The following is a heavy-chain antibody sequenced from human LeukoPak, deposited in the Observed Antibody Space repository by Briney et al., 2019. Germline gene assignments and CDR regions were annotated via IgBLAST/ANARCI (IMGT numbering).Heavy chain of an antibody. V-gene: IGHV3-21*01. D-gene: IGHD2-2*01. CDR3: ARSEGYCSSASCDAYYYYMDV. Sequence: KPGGSLRLSCAASGFTFSSLSMNWIRQAPGRGLEWVSSITTGSSYINYADAVKGRFAIYRDNAQNSLYLQMTRLRAEDTAVYYCARSEGYCSSASCDAYYYYMDVWGKGTTVTVSS. J-gene: IGHJ6*03. CDR1: GFTFSSLS. CDR2: ITTGSSYI.